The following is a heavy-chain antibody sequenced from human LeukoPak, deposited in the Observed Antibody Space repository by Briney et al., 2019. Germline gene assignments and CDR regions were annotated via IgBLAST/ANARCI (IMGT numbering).Heavy chain of an antibody. J-gene: IGHJ4*02. D-gene: IGHD3-10*01. CDR2: MSNDGSNE. V-gene: IGHV3-30*04. Sequence: GRSLRLSCAASGFTFSNYATHWVRQGPGKGLGWVAIMSNDGSNEKYADSVRGRFTISRDNSKNTLYVQMNSLRSEDTAVYYCARGTGSGSYIIDYWGQGVLVTVSS. CDR1: GFTFSNYA. CDR3: ARGTGSGSYIIDY.